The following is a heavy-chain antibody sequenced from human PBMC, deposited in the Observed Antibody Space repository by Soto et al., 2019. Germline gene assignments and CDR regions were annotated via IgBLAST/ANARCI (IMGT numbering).Heavy chain of an antibody. V-gene: IGHV3-9*01. D-gene: IGHD3-22*01. Sequence: CLRLSCAASGFTFDDYAMHWVRQAPGKGLEWVSGISWNSGSIGYADSVKGRFTISRDNAKNSLYLQMNSLRAEDTALYYCAKTNYKLYYYDSSGYALWGQGTLVTVSS. CDR1: GFTFDDYA. J-gene: IGHJ4*02. CDR2: ISWNSGSI. CDR3: AKTNYKLYYYDSSGYAL.